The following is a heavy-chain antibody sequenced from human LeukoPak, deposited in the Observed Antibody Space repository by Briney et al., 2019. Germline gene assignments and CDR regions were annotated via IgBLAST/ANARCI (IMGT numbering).Heavy chain of an antibody. CDR2: TNYRSKWYN. CDR1: GDSVSSNSAA. CDR3: ARSDSSGYSPNFDY. Sequence: SQTLSLTCAISGDSVSSNSAAWNWIRQSPSRGLEWLGRTNYRSKWYNDYAVSVKSRITINPDTSKNQFSLQLNSVTSEDTAVYYCARSDSSGYSPNFDYWGQGTLVTVSS. V-gene: IGHV6-1*01. D-gene: IGHD3-22*01. J-gene: IGHJ4*02.